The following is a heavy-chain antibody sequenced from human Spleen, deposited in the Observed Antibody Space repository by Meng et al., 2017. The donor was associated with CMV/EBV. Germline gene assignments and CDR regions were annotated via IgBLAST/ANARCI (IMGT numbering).Heavy chain of an antibody. CDR1: GGSFSGYY. CDR3: YAVFSVSYFGASFDY. D-gene: IGHD1-26*01. J-gene: IGHJ4*02. Sequence: TLSLTCAVYGGSFSGYYWSWIRQPPGKGLEWIGEINHSGSTNYNPSLKSRVTLSIDTSRNQFSLNLYSVTAADAAIYFCYAVFSVSYFGASFDYWGQGMLVTVSS. V-gene: IGHV4-34*03. CDR2: INHSGST.